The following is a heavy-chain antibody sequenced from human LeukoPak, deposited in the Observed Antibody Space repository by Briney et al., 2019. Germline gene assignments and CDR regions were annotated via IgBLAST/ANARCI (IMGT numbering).Heavy chain of an antibody. CDR3: ASSGSSPLDY. CDR1: GGSISSGSYY. D-gene: IGHD1-26*01. Sequence: SETLSLTCTVSGGSISSGSYYWSWIRQPAGKGLEWIGRIYTSGSTNYNPSLKSGVTISVDTSKNQFSLKLRSVTAADTAVYYCASSGSSPLDYWSQGTLVTVSS. J-gene: IGHJ4*02. CDR2: IYTSGST. V-gene: IGHV4-61*02.